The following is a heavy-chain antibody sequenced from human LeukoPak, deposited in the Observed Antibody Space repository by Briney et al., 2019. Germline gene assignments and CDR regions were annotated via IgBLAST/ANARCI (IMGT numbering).Heavy chain of an antibody. D-gene: IGHD3-22*01. J-gene: IGHJ4*02. V-gene: IGHV1-46*01. Sequence: ASVKVSCKASGYTFTSYYMHWVRQAPGQGLEWMGIINPSGGSTSYAQKFQGRVTMTRDTSTSTVYMELSSLRSEDTAVYYCARARDGYDSSGYNPTLGDYWGQGTLVTVSS. CDR3: ARARDGYDSSGYNPTLGDY. CDR2: INPSGGST. CDR1: GYTFTSYY.